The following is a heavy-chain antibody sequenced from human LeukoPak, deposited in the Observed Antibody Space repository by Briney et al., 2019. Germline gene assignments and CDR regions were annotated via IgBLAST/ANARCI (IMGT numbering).Heavy chain of an antibody. V-gene: IGHV1-58*01. CDR1: GFTFTSSA. CDR2: IVVGSGNT. J-gene: IGHJ4*02. Sequence: SVKVSCKASGFTFTSSAVQWVRQARGQRLEWIGWIVVGSGNTNYAQKFQERVTITRDMSTSTAYMELSSLRSEDTAVYYCADNCSGGSCEEYWGQGTLVTVSS. CDR3: ADNCSGGSCEEY. D-gene: IGHD2-15*01.